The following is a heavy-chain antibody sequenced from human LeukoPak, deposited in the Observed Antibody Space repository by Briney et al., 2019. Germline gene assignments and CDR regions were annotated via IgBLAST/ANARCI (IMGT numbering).Heavy chain of an antibody. CDR2: ISSSGSTI. V-gene: IGHV3-11*04. Sequence: GGSLRLSCAASGFTFSDYYMSWIRQAPGKGLEWVSYISSSGSTIYYADSVKGRFTISRDNAKNSLYLQMNSLRAEDTAVYYCAKERGEAAAAADYWGQGTLVTVSS. CDR1: GFTFSDYY. CDR3: AKERGEAAAAADY. D-gene: IGHD6-13*01. J-gene: IGHJ4*02.